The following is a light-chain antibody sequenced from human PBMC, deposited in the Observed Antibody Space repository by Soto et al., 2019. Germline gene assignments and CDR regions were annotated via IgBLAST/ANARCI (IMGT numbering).Light chain of an antibody. V-gene: IGKV1-9*01. CDR3: QQLHSYPIT. Sequence: DIQLTQSPSFLSASVGDRVTISCRASQGISNYLAWYQREPGKAPKFLVYAASTLQSGVTSRFSGSGSGTEFTLTISSLQPEDFATYYCQQLHSYPITFGQGTRLEIK. CDR1: QGISNY. J-gene: IGKJ5*01. CDR2: AAS.